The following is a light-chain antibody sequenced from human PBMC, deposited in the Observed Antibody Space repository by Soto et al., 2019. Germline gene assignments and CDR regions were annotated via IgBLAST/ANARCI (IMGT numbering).Light chain of an antibody. V-gene: IGKV3-11*01. CDR3: QQRGGWPLT. J-gene: IGKJ4*01. Sequence: EIVLTQSPATLSLSPGERAALSCRASQGVGRFLAWYQQKPGQAPRLLIYDASNRATVIPARFSGSGSVTDFTLDIDNLEPEDFAVYYCQQRGGWPLTFGGGTKVEIK. CDR2: DAS. CDR1: QGVGRF.